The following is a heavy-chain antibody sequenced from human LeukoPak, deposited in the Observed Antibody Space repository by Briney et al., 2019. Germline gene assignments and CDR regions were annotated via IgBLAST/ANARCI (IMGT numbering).Heavy chain of an antibody. CDR1: GFTFSSYS. CDR3: ARAHSMIGYFQH. CDR2: ISSSSSYI. D-gene: IGHD3-22*01. J-gene: IGHJ1*01. V-gene: IGHV3-21*01. Sequence: GGSLRLSCAASGFTFSSYSMNWVRQAPGKGLEWVSSISSSSSYIYYADSVKGRFTISRDNAKNSLYLQMNSLRAEDTAVYCCARAHSMIGYFQHWGQGTLVTVSS.